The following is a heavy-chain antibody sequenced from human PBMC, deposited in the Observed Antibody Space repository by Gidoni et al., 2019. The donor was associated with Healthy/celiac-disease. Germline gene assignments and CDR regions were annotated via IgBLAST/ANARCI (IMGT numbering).Heavy chain of an antibody. J-gene: IGHJ3*02. V-gene: IGHV3-48*04. D-gene: IGHD3-3*01. CDR3: AGVSKGRVLEWSRGAFDI. CDR1: GFTFSSYS. Sequence: EVQLVESGGGLVQPGGSRRLSCAASGFTFSSYSMNWVRQAPGKGLEWISYISRSGITIYYADSVKGLFTISRDNAKNSLYLQMNSLRAEDTAVYYCAGVSKGRVLEWSRGAFDIWGQGTMVTVSS. CDR2: ISRSGITI.